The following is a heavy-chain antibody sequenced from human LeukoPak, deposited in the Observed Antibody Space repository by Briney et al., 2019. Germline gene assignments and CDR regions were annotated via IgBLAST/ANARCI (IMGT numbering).Heavy chain of an antibody. CDR1: GYTLTELS. J-gene: IGHJ1*01. V-gene: IGHV1-24*01. CDR2: FDPEDGET. CDR3: ATDLLRGDSSGWYVFQH. Sequence: ASVKVSCKVSGYTLTELSMHWVRQAPGKGLEWMGGFDPEDGETIYAQKFQGRVTMTEDTSTDTAYMELSSLRSEDTAVYYCATDLLRGDSSGWYVFQHWGQGTLVTVFS. D-gene: IGHD6-19*01.